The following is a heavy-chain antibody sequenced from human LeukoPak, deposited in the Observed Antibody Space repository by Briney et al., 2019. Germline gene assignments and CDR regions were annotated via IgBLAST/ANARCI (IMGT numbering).Heavy chain of an antibody. CDR1: GGSISSYY. J-gene: IGHJ4*02. D-gene: IGHD1-1*01. CDR3: ARSGNWNDVGNFDY. Sequence: SETLSLTCTVSGGSISSYYWSWIRQPAGKGLEWIGRIYTSGSTNYNPSLKSRVTMSVDTSKNQFSLKLSSVTAADTAVYYCARSGNWNDVGNFDYWGQGTLVTVSS. CDR2: IYTSGST. V-gene: IGHV4-4*07.